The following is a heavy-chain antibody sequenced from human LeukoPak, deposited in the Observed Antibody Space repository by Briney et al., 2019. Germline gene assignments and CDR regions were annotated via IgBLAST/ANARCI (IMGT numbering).Heavy chain of an antibody. J-gene: IGHJ4*02. CDR1: GYSFTTYW. CDR3: ATWGDRSGYYD. CDR2: IDPSDSYT. V-gene: IGHV5-10-1*01. D-gene: IGHD3-22*01. Sequence: AETLGISCKGSGYSFTTYWISWVRQMPGKGLEWMGRIDPSDSYTNYSPSFQGHVIISTDKSISTAYLQWGSLKASDTAMYYCATWGDRSGYYDWGQGTLVTVSS.